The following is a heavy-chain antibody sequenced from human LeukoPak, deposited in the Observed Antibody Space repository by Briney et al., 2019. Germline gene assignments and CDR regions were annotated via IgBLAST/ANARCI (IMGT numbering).Heavy chain of an antibody. J-gene: IGHJ5*02. Sequence: GASVKVSCKTSGYIFSAYYMHWVRQAPGQGLEWMGIINPSGGSTSYAQKFQGRVTMARDTSTSTVYMELSSLRSEDTAVYYCARVRVDYYYDSSGTTPREGSDPWGQGTLVTVSS. D-gene: IGHD3-22*01. V-gene: IGHV1-46*01. CDR3: ARVRVDYYYDSSGTTPREGSDP. CDR1: GYIFSAYY. CDR2: INPSGGST.